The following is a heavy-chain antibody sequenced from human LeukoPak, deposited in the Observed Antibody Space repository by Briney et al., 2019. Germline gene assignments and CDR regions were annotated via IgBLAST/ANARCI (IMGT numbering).Heavy chain of an antibody. J-gene: IGHJ4*02. Sequence: SETLSLTCTVSGGSISSYYWSWIRQLPGKGLEWIGYIIYGGSTNYNPSLKSRVTISVDTSKNQFSLKLSSVTAADTAVYYCARVVRGVITNWGQGTLVTVSS. CDR3: ARVVRGVITN. D-gene: IGHD3-10*01. V-gene: IGHV4-59*01. CDR1: GGSISSYY. CDR2: IIYGGST.